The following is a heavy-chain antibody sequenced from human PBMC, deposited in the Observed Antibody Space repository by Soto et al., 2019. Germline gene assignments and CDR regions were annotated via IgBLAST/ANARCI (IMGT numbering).Heavy chain of an antibody. J-gene: IGHJ5*02. CDR3: ATAGGSGWPDYNWFDP. V-gene: IGHV3-7*05. CDR2: INQEGSEK. Sequence: TGXSLRLSCAASGFTFSIFWMSWIRQAPGEGLEWLANINQEGSEKNYVDSVKGRFTISRDNAKNSLYLQMNSLRAEDTAVYYCATAGGSGWPDYNWFDPWGQGTLVTVSS. CDR1: GFTFSIFW. D-gene: IGHD6-19*01.